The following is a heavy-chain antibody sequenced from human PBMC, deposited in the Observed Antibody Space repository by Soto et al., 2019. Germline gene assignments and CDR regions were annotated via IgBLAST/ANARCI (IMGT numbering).Heavy chain of an antibody. J-gene: IGHJ6*02. CDR3: ARDQIVLMVYAIDSGDGMDV. CDR1: GYTFTSYY. D-gene: IGHD2-8*01. CDR2: INPSGGST. Sequence: GASVKVSCKASGYTFTSYYMHWVRQAPGQGLEWMGIINPSGGSTSYAQKFQGRVTMTRDTSTSTVYMELSSLRSEDTAVYYCARDQIVLMVYAIDSGDGMDVWGQGTTVTVSS. V-gene: IGHV1-46*01.